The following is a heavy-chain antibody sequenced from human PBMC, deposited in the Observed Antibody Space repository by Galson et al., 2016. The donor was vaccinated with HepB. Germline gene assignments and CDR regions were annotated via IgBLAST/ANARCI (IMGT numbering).Heavy chain of an antibody. Sequence: PALVKPTQTLTLTCTFSGFSLDTSGLGVTWIRQPPGKALEWLAVIYWEGGKHYSPSLESRLSVTKDTSENQVVLTLTNVDPGDTATYYCAHTCTVFGVISWFGPWGQGTLVTVSS. J-gene: IGHJ5*02. CDR2: IYWEGGK. CDR1: GFSLDTSGLG. V-gene: IGHV2-5*02. D-gene: IGHD3-3*01. CDR3: AHTCTVFGVISWFGP.